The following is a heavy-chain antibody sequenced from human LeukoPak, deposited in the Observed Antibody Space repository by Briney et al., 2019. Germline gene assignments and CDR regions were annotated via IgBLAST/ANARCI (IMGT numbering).Heavy chain of an antibody. D-gene: IGHD6-13*01. Sequence: GESLKISCKGSGYRFSDYWIAWVRRMPGEGLECMGIIYPGDSDTRYSPSFQGQVTISADRSITTAYLQWSSLEASDTAMYYCARLTRNTTTWYGFDYWGQGTLVTVSS. J-gene: IGHJ4*02. CDR3: ARLTRNTTTWYGFDY. CDR1: GYRFSDYW. CDR2: IYPGDSDT. V-gene: IGHV5-51*01.